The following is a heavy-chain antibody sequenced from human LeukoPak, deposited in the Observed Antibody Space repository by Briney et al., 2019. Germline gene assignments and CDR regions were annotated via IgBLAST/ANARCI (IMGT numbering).Heavy chain of an antibody. D-gene: IGHD3-9*01. V-gene: IGHV3-74*01. Sequence: PGGSLRLSCAASGFTFSSYWMHWVRQAPGKGLVWVSRINSDGSSTSYADSVKGRFTISRDNAKNTLYLQMNSLRAEDTAVYYCARLLRYFDWLTRDDYYYYMDVWGKGTTVTVSS. CDR1: GFTFSSYW. J-gene: IGHJ6*03. CDR3: ARLLRYFDWLTRDDYYYYMDV. CDR2: INSDGSST.